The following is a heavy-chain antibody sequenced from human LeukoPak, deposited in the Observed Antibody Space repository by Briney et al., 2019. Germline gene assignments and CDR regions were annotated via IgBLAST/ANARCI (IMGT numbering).Heavy chain of an antibody. CDR2: ISGSGGST. CDR3: AKELVDTAMVRIIRMVYFDY. V-gene: IGHV3-23*01. J-gene: IGHJ4*02. Sequence: PGGSLRLSCAASGFTFSSYAMSWVRQAPGKGLEWVSAISGSGGSTYYADSVKGRFTISRDNSKNTLYLQMNSLRAEDTAVYYCAKELVDTAMVRIIRMVYFDYWGQGTLVTVSS. D-gene: IGHD5-18*01. CDR1: GFTFSSYA.